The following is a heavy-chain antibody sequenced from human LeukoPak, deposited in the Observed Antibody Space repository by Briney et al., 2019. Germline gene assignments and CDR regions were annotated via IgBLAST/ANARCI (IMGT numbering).Heavy chain of an antibody. CDR1: GFTFSNYW. J-gene: IGHJ4*02. Sequence: QSGGSLRLSCAASGFTFSNYWMHWVRQAPGKGLVWVSRINSDGSTTTYADSVKGRFTISRDNAKNRLYLQMNSLRAEDTAVYYCARGRPSDILTGYFTPFDYWGQGTLVTVSS. V-gene: IGHV3-74*01. CDR3: ARGRPSDILTGYFTPFDY. D-gene: IGHD3-9*01. CDR2: INSDGSTT.